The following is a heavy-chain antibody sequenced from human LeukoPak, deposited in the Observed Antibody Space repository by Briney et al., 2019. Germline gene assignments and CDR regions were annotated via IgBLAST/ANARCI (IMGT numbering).Heavy chain of an antibody. Sequence: PGGSLRVSCAVSGFTLSSYAMTWVRQAPGRGMEWVSSVDGGGGGTYYADSVKGRFTISRDNSKDTLYLQMYGLRAEDTAVYYCAKDARLGTTYHLDYWGQGTLVTVSS. V-gene: IGHV3-23*01. CDR3: AKDARLGTTYHLDY. D-gene: IGHD1-26*01. J-gene: IGHJ4*02. CDR2: VDGGGGGT. CDR1: GFTLSSYA.